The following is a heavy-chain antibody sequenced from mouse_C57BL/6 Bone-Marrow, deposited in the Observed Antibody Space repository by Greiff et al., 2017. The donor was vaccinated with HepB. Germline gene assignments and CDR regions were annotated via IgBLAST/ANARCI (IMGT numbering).Heavy chain of an antibody. J-gene: IGHJ2*01. Sequence: QVQLKQPGAELVMPGASVKLSCKASGYTFTDYYINWVKQRPGQGLEWIARIYPGSGNTYYNEKFKGKATLTAEKSSSTAYMQLSSLASEDAAVYICGTTFDYWGQGTTLTVSS. D-gene: IGHD1-1*01. CDR1: GYTFTDYY. CDR3: GTTFDY. V-gene: IGHV1-76*01. CDR2: IYPGSGNT.